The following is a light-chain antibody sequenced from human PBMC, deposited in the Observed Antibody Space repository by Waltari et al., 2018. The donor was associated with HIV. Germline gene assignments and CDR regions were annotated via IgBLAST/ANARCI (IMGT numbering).Light chain of an antibody. CDR1: TSNIGAGYD. V-gene: IGLV1-40*01. J-gene: IGLJ2*01. CDR2: GNN. Sequence: QSVLTQPPSVSGATGQRVTISCTGSTSNIGAGYDVHWSQQVPGTAPKLLIYGNNNRPSGVPDRFSASKSGASPSLAITGLQAEDEADYYCQSYDSSLTGSVFGGGTKLTVL. CDR3: QSYDSSLTGSV.